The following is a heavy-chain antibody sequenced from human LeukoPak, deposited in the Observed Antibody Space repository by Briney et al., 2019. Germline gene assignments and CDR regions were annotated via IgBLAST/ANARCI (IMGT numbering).Heavy chain of an antibody. D-gene: IGHD2-8*02. J-gene: IGHJ6*02. Sequence: GGSLRLSCAASGFSFRSFTMHWVRQAPGKGLEWVSGISDSDADTRYADSVKGRFTISRDDSKNTLYLQMNSLKTEDTAVYYCTLWSTFSYYYYGMDVWGQGTTVTVSS. CDR1: GFSFRSFT. V-gene: IGHV3-23*01. CDR2: ISDSDADT. CDR3: TLWSTFSYYYYGMDV.